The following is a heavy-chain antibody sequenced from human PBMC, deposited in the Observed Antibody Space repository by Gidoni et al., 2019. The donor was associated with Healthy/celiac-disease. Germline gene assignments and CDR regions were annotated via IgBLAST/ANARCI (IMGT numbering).Heavy chain of an antibody. V-gene: IGHV3-64*01. D-gene: IGHD4-17*01. J-gene: IGHJ3*02. CDR2: ISSNGGST. CDR3: ARDEPDYGAFDI. CDR1: GFTFSSYA. Sequence: EVQLVESGGGLVQPGGSLRLSCSASGFTFSSYAMHWVRQAPGKGLEYVSAISSNGGSTYYANSVKGRFTISRDNSKITLYLQMGSLRAEDMAVYYCARDEPDYGAFDIWGQGTMVTVSS.